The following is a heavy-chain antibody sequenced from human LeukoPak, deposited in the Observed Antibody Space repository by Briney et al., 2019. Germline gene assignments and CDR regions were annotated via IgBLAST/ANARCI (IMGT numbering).Heavy chain of an antibody. Sequence: PGGSLRLSCAAPGFTFSTYDMNWVRQAPGKGLEWVSYISSSSRTISYADSVKGRFTISRDNAKNSPYLQMNSLRAEDTAVYYCARLRYYAMDVWGQGTTVTASS. CDR2: ISSSSRTI. CDR1: GFTFSTYD. CDR3: ARLRYYAMDV. J-gene: IGHJ6*02. V-gene: IGHV3-48*01.